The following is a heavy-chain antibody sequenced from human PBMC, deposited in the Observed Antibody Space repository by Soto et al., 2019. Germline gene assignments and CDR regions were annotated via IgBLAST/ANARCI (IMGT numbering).Heavy chain of an antibody. CDR3: ARHLLVRNMVRGYIGRFDY. V-gene: IGHV4-34*01. J-gene: IGHJ4*02. CDR2: INHSGST. Sequence: SETLSLTCAVYGGSFSGYYWSWIRQPPGKGLEWIGEINHSGSTNYNPSLKSRVTISVDTSKNQFSLKLSSVTAADTAVYYCARHLLVRNMVRGYIGRFDYWGQGTLVTVSS. D-gene: IGHD3-10*01. CDR1: GGSFSGYY.